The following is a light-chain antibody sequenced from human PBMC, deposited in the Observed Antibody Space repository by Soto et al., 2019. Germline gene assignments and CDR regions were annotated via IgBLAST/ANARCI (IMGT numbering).Light chain of an antibody. J-gene: IGKJ1*01. CDR3: QQYGSSPVT. Sequence: DIVLTQSPGTLSLSPGERATLSCRASQSVSSSYLAWYQQKPGQAPRLLIYGASSRATGIPDRFSGSGSGTDFTLTISRLEPEDFAVYYCQQYGSSPVTFGQGTRWIS. CDR2: GAS. V-gene: IGKV3-20*01. CDR1: QSVSSSY.